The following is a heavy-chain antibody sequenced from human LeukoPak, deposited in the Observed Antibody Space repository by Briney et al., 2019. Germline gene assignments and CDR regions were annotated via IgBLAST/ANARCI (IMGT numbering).Heavy chain of an antibody. V-gene: IGHV4-31*03. CDR3: SSQRGVRYCNGGNCYSGALDY. Sequence: PSETLSLTCSVSGGSISSGDYYWSWIRQHPGKGLEWIGYTFYGGSTYYNPSLKSRVSISIVTSQNQVSLKLGSVTAADTAVYYCSSQRGVRYCNGGNCYSGALDYRGQGTLVTVSS. J-gene: IGHJ4*02. CDR2: TFYGGST. D-gene: IGHD2-15*01. CDR1: GGSISSGDYY.